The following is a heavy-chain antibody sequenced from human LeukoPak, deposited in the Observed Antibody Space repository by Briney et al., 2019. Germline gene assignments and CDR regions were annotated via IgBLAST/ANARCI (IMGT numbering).Heavy chain of an antibody. J-gene: IGHJ4*02. D-gene: IGHD1-1*01. CDR2: ISHDGNSK. Sequence: GGSLRLSCAASGFTLSTYGMHWVRQAPGKGLEWVAMISHDGNSKQYADFAKGRFTISRDDAKNMLYLQMNSLRVEDTGLYYCSTVEHFWGQGTLVTVSS. CDR1: GFTLSTYG. V-gene: IGHV3-30*03. CDR3: STVEHF.